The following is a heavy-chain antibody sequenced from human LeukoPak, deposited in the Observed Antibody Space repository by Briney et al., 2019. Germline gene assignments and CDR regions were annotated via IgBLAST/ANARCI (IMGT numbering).Heavy chain of an antibody. CDR1: GFTFSNSA. J-gene: IGHJ4*02. CDR2: ISHDGTNK. Sequence: TGGSLRLSCAASGFTFSNSAIHWVRQSPAKGLEWLAFISHDGTNKYYSDSVEGRFTVSRHNSLNTAHLQMNSLRPEDTAIYYCASEHMDTGDFWGQGTLVTVSS. V-gene: IGHV3-30*14. D-gene: IGHD2-21*01. CDR3: ASEHMDTGDF.